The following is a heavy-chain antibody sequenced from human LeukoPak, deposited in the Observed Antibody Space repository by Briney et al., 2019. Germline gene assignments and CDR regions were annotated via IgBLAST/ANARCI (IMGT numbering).Heavy chain of an antibody. Sequence: GGSLRLSCAASGFTFSSYNMNWVRQAPGKGLEWVSSISSSSRYKYYADSVKGRFTISRDNAKNSLYLQMNSLRAEDTAVYYCARDLGERTSGWYPGDYWGQGTLVTVSS. CDR3: ARDLGERTSGWYPGDY. CDR2: ISSSSRYK. J-gene: IGHJ4*02. V-gene: IGHV3-21*01. CDR1: GFTFSSYN. D-gene: IGHD6-19*01.